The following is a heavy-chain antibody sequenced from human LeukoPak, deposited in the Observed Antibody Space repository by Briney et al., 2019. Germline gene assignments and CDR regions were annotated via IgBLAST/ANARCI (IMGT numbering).Heavy chain of an antibody. CDR2: IRYTGGT. CDR3: ARSPSGDYGGYFDN. D-gene: IGHD4-17*01. V-gene: IGHV4-59*01. CDR1: GGSIRDYY. Sequence: SETLSLTCTVSGGSIRDYYWSWIRQPPGKGLEWIGYIRYTGGTNYNPSLKSRVTLSRDTSKNQSSLRVTSVSAADTAVYYCARSPSGDYGGYFDNWGQGTLVTVSS. J-gene: IGHJ4*02.